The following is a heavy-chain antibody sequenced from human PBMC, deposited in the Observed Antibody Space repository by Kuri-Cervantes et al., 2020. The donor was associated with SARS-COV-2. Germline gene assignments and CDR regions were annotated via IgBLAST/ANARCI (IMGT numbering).Heavy chain of an antibody. Sequence: GGSLRLSCAASGLTPSSYAMHWVRQAPGKGLEWVAVISYDGSNKYYADSVKGRFTISRDNSKNTLYLQMNSLRAEDTAVYYCARLLPIVATTNYFDYWGQGTLVTVSS. D-gene: IGHD5-12*01. CDR3: ARLLPIVATTNYFDY. CDR2: ISYDGSNK. J-gene: IGHJ4*02. V-gene: IGHV3-30-3*01. CDR1: GLTPSSYA.